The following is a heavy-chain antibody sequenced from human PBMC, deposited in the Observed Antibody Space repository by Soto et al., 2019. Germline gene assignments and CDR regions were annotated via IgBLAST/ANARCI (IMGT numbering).Heavy chain of an antibody. Sequence: SETLSVTCTVSVSGDSFSNYCWSWIRQPPGKGLEWIGYIYYGGSTTYNPALKSRLTMSLDTSERQFSLKLTSVTAADTAVYDCAGDYHTRSWSVDYWGKGALVTVS. J-gene: IGHJ4*02. V-gene: IGHV4-59*01. CDR1: GDSFSNYC. CDR3: AGDYHTRSWSVDY. CDR2: IYYGGST. D-gene: IGHD1-26*01.